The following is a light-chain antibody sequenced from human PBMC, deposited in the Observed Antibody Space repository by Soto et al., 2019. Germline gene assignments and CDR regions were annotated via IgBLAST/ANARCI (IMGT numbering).Light chain of an antibody. V-gene: IGLV2-14*01. CDR3: CSFTSSSTVV. CDR1: SSDVGGYNY. J-gene: IGLJ3*02. CDR2: EVS. Sequence: QSALTQTASVSGTPGQAITISCTGTSSDVGGYNYVSWYQQHPGKAPKLLIYEVSNRPSGVSNRFSGSKSGNTASLTISGLQAEDEADYYCCSFTSSSTVVFGGGTKLTVL.